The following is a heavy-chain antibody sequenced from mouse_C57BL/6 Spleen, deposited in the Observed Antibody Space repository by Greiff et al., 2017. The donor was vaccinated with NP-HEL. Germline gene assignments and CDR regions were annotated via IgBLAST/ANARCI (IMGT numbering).Heavy chain of an antibody. J-gene: IGHJ3*01. V-gene: IGHV5-17*01. Sequence: EVNLVESGGGLVKPGGSLKLSCAASGFTFSDYGMHWVRPAPEKGLEWVAYISSGSSTIYYADTVKGRFTISRDNAKNTLFLQMTSLRSEDTAMYYVAREYGSSHWFAYWGQGTLVTVSA. CDR3: AREYGSSHWFAY. CDR2: ISSGSSTI. CDR1: GFTFSDYG. D-gene: IGHD1-1*01.